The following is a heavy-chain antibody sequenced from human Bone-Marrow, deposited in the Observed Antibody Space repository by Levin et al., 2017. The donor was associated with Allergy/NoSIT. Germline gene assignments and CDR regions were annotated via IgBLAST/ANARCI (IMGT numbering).Heavy chain of an antibody. V-gene: IGHV1-69*06. CDR2: IIPIFGTA. CDR3: ARGDLNDYGDYDNWFDP. D-gene: IGHD4-17*01. J-gene: IGHJ5*02. Sequence: PTASVKVSCKASGGTFSSYAISWVRQAPGQGLEWMGGIIPIFGTANYAQKFQGRVTITADKSTSTAYMELSSLRSEDTAVYYCARGDLNDYGDYDNWFDPWGQGTLVTVSS. CDR1: GGTFSSYA.